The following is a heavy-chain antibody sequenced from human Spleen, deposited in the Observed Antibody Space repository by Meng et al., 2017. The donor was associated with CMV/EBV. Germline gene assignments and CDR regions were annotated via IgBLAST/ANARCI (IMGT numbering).Heavy chain of an antibody. D-gene: IGHD3-9*01. Sequence: SGPTLVKPTQTLTLTCSFSGFSLNTEGVGVGWIRQPPGKALEWLAFIYWNDEQRYSSSLRNRITVTKDTSRAQVVLRMTNMDPVDTATYYCAHRKRDDGDWYGEVFFDYWGPGTLVTVSS. CDR3: AHRKRDDGDWYGEVFFDY. CDR1: GFSLNTEGVG. CDR2: IYWNDEQ. V-gene: IGHV2-5*01. J-gene: IGHJ4*02.